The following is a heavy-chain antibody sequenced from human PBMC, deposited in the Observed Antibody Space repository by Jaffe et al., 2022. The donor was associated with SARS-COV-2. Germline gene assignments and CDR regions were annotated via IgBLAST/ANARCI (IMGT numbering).Heavy chain of an antibody. CDR2: MSEDGSEK. V-gene: IGHV3-30*18. D-gene: IGHD3-16*01. CDR1: GFTFSRHG. CDR3: AKVGEPYRKWGYLDY. Sequence: QVQLVESGGGVAQPGRSLRLSCAASGFTFSRHGMHWVRKAPGKGLEWVAVMSEDGSEKYYAASVKGRFTISRDDSNNTLDLQMNSLRPEDTAIYYCAKVGEPYRKWGYLDYWGQGALVTVSS. J-gene: IGHJ4*02.